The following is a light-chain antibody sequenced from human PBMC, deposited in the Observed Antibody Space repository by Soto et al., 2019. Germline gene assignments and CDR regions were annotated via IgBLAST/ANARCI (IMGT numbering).Light chain of an antibody. J-gene: IGKJ2*01. Sequence: DIQLTQSPSSLSASVGDRVTITCQASKASSYYVSWLQHKPGKAPKLLIYHASNLETEVPSRFSGSGSGTYFSVTISSLQLEDVATYYCQQYDNSPYTFGHGTKLEIK. CDR3: QQYDNSPYT. CDR1: KASSYY. CDR2: HAS. V-gene: IGKV1-33*01.